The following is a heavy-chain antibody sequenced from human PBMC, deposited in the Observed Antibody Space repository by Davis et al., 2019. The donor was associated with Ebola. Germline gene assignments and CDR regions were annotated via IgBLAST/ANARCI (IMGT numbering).Heavy chain of an antibody. CDR1: GFTFSSYA. CDR2: ISYDGSNK. V-gene: IGHV3-30-3*01. CDR3: ARAGGHYYDSSGYDY. D-gene: IGHD3-22*01. Sequence: GESLKISCAASGFTFSSYAMHWVRQAPGKGLEWVAVISYDGSNKYYADSVKGRFTISRDNSKNTLYLQMNSLRAEDTAVYYCARAGGHYYDSSGYDYWGQGTLVTVSS. J-gene: IGHJ4*02.